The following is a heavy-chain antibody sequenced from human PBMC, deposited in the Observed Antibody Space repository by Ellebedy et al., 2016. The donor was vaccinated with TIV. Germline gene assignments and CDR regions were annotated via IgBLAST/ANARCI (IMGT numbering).Heavy chain of an antibody. Sequence: PGGSLRLSCTASGFTSGDYAMSWFRQAPGKGLEWVGFIRSKAYGGTTEYAASVKGRFTISRDDSKSIAYLQMNSLKTEDTAVYYCTFDSSGYIPLDYWGQGTLVTVSS. CDR2: IRSKAYGGTT. D-gene: IGHD3-22*01. CDR1: GFTSGDYA. V-gene: IGHV3-49*03. J-gene: IGHJ4*02. CDR3: TFDSSGYIPLDY.